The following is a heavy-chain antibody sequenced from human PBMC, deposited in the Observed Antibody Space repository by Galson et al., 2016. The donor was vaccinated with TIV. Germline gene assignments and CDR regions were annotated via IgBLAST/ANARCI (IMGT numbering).Heavy chain of an antibody. CDR1: GGSISSGNYY. Sequence: TLSLTCTVSGGSISSGNYYWSWIRQHPGKGLEWIGYIYYSGSTYYNPSLKSRVTISVDTSKNQFSLELSSVTAADTAVYYCARVPLADSSTWSYVRFDPWGQGTLVTVSS. CDR2: IYYSGST. V-gene: IGHV4-31*03. J-gene: IGHJ5*02. D-gene: IGHD6-13*01. CDR3: ARVPLADSSTWSYVRFDP.